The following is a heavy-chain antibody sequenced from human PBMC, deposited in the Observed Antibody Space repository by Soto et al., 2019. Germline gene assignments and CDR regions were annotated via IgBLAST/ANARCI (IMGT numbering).Heavy chain of an antibody. D-gene: IGHD3-10*01. CDR2: INWNSGII. J-gene: IGHJ3*01. CDR3: AKGRGEPRALDA. CDR1: GFGFGDYA. V-gene: IGHV3-9*01. Sequence: EVQLVESGGGLVQPGRSLRLSCAASGFGFGDYAMHWVRQRPGKGLEWVSGINWNSGIIGYVDSVEGRFTISRDNAKNALFLQMNSLTSEDTALYYCAKGRGEPRALDAWGQGTMVTVSS.